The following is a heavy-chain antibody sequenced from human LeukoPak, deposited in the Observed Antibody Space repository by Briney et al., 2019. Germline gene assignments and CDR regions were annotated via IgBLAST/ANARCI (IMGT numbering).Heavy chain of an antibody. D-gene: IGHD6-13*01. V-gene: IGHV1-2*02. CDR3: ARESNSSWYENYYYMDV. J-gene: IGHJ6*03. CDR2: INPNSGGT. CDR1: GYTFTGYY. Sequence: ASVKVSCKASGYTFTGYYMHWARQAPGQGLEWMGWINPNSGGTNCAQKFQGRVTMTRDTSISTAYMELSRLRSDDTAVYYCARESNSSWYENYYYMDVWGKGTTVTVSS.